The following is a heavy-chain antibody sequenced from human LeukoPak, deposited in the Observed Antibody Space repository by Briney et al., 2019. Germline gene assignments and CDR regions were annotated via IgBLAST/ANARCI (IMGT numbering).Heavy chain of an antibody. D-gene: IGHD3-3*01. CDR3: ASHYDFWSGYLSSYYYYGMDV. CDR1: GFTFSSYA. Sequence: PGGSLRLSCAASGFTFSSYAMHWVRQAPGKGLEWVAVISYDGSNKYYADSVKGRFTISRDNSKNTLYLQMNSLRAEDTAVYYCASHYDFWSGYLSSYYYYGMDVWGQGTTVTVSS. V-gene: IGHV3-30-3*01. CDR2: ISYDGSNK. J-gene: IGHJ6*02.